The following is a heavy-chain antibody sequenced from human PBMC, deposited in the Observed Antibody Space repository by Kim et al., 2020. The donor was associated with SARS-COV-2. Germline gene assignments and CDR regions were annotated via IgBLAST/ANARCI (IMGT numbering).Heavy chain of an antibody. V-gene: IGHV4-39*07. D-gene: IGHD3-22*01. CDR3: ARDPLGGYYDSSGYYFYDY. J-gene: IGHJ4*02. Sequence: SETLSLTCTVSGGSISSSSYYWGWIRQPPGKGLEWIGSIYYSGSTYYNPSLKSRVTISVDTSKNQFSLKLSSVTAADTAVYYCARDPLGGYYDSSGYYFYDYWGQGTLVTVSS. CDR1: GGSISSSSYY. CDR2: IYYSGST.